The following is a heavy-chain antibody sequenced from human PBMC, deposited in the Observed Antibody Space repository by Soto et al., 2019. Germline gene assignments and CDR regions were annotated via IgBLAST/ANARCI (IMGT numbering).Heavy chain of an antibody. D-gene: IGHD6-13*01. Sequence: XXSLRLSFAASGFTFSSYGMHWVPQAPGKGLEWVAVIWYDGSNKYYADSVKGRFTISRDNSKNTLYLQMNRMRAEDTAVYYCALSSSWYGPLAPWGQGTLVTVSS. CDR2: IWYDGSNK. CDR1: GFTFSSYG. J-gene: IGHJ5*02. CDR3: ALSSSWYGPLAP. V-gene: IGHV3-33*01.